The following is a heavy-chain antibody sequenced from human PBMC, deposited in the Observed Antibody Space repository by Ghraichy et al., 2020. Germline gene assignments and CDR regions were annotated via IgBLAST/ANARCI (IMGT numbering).Heavy chain of an antibody. D-gene: IGHD2-15*01. Sequence: ESLNISCTVSGGSISSSSYYWGWIRQPPGKGLEWIGSIYYSGSTYYNPSLKSRVTISVDTSKNQFSLKLSSVTAAETAVYYCARVTIVVVVAAEDAFDIWGQGTMVTVSS. CDR2: IYYSGST. J-gene: IGHJ3*02. CDR3: ARVTIVVVVAAEDAFDI. CDR1: GGSISSSSYY. V-gene: IGHV4-39*01.